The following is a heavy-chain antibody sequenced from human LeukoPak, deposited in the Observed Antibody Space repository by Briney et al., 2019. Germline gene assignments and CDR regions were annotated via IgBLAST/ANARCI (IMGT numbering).Heavy chain of an antibody. CDR2: INVDGSIT. J-gene: IGHJ3*01. Sequence: PGGSLRLSCAASGFTFGNSWVHWVRHAPGKGLVWVSLINVDGSITTYADSVKGRFTISRDNARNTVSLQMNSLTIEDTAVYYCVVVVEPPDSDGFDVWGQGTMITVSS. V-gene: IGHV3-74*01. CDR3: VVVVEPPDSDGFDV. CDR1: GFTFGNSW. D-gene: IGHD1-14*01.